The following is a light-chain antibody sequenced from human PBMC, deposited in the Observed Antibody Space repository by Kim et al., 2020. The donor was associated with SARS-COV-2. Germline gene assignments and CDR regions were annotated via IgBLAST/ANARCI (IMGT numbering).Light chain of an antibody. CDR1: SLRSYY. CDR2: GKN. V-gene: IGLV3-19*01. CDR3: NSRDSSGNHLGV. Sequence: SSELTQDPAVSVALGQTVRITCQGDSLRSYYASWYQQKPGQAPVLVIYGKNNRSSGIPDRFSGSSSGNTASLTITGAQAEDEADYYCNSRDSSGNHLGVF. J-gene: IGLJ3*02.